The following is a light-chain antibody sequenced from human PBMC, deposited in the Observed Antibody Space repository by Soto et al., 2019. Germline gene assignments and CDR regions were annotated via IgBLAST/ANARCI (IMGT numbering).Light chain of an antibody. CDR2: DAS. J-gene: IGKJ5*01. CDR3: PQRSNWPVT. CDR1: QSVSSY. V-gene: IGKV3-11*01. Sequence: EIVLTQSPATLPLSPGERATLSCRASQSVSSYLAWYQQKPGQAPRLLIYDASNRATGIPARFSGSGSGTDFTLSISSLEPEDFAVYYCPQRSNWPVTFGQGTRLEIK.